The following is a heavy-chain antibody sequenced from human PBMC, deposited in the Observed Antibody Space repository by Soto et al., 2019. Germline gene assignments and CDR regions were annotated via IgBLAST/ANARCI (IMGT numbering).Heavy chain of an antibody. D-gene: IGHD2-2*02. CDR2: IIPILGIA. CDR3: ARVLDPAIVVVPAAIWGGDGGFDP. J-gene: IGHJ5*02. V-gene: IGHV1-69*02. Sequence: QVQLVQSGAEVKKPGSSVKVSCKASGGTFSSYTISWVRQAPGQGLEWMGRIIPILGIANYAQKFQGRVTVTEEKSTSTAYMELSSLRSEDTAVYYCARVLDPAIVVVPAAIWGGDGGFDPWGQGTLVTVSS. CDR1: GGTFSSYT.